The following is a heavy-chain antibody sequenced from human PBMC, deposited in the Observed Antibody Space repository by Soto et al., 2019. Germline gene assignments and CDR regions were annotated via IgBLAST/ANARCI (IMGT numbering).Heavy chain of an antibody. V-gene: IGHV5-51*04. D-gene: IGHD3-3*01. CDR1: GYNFAGYW. CDR2: IYPSDSDT. Sequence: GESLKISCKGSGYNFAGYWIAWVRQMPGKGLELMGIIYPSDSDTRYRPSFQGQVTISADKPISSAYLQWSSLRASDTAMYYCARGGVSTRTFDYWGQGTPVTVSS. J-gene: IGHJ4*02. CDR3: ARGGVSTRTFDY.